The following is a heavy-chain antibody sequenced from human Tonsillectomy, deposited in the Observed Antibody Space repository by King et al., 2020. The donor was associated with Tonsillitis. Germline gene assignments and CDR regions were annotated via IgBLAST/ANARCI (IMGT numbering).Heavy chain of an antibody. V-gene: IGHV4-30-4*01. CDR2: IYYSGST. J-gene: IGHJ3*02. CDR3: ARFEADIVVVPTAQAFDI. D-gene: IGHD2-2*01. Sequence: QLQESGPGLVKPSQTLSLTCTVSGGSISSGDYYWRWIRQPPGKGLEWIGYIYYSGSTYYNPSLKSRVTISVDTSKNQFSLKLSSVTAADTAVYYCARFEADIVVVPTAQAFDIWGQGTMVTVSS. CDR1: GGSISSGDYY.